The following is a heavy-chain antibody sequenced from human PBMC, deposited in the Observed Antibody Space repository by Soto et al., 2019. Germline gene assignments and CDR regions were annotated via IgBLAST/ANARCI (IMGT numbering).Heavy chain of an antibody. J-gene: IGHJ5*02. CDR1: GFTFSSYA. V-gene: IGHV3-23*01. CDR2: ISGSGGST. CDR3: AKDGGRIAAAGTGNNWFDP. Sequence: GGSLRLSCAASGFTFSSYAMSWVRQAPGKGLEWVSAISGSGGSTYYADSVKGRFTISRDNSKNTLYLQMNSLRAEDTAVYYCAKDGGRIAAAGTGNNWFDPWGQGTLVTVSS. D-gene: IGHD6-13*01.